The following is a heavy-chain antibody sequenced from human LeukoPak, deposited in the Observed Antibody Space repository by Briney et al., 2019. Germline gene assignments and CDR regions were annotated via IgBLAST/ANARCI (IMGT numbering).Heavy chain of an antibody. CDR1: GFAFSSYA. V-gene: IGHV3-23*01. CDR3: AREYYYDSSGYYYA. Sequence: GSLRLSCVASGFAFSSYAMSWVRQAPGKGLEWVSAISGSGGSTYYADSVKGRLTTSRDNSKNTLYLQMNSLRAEDTAVYYCAREYYYDSSGYYYAWGQGTLVTVSS. D-gene: IGHD3-22*01. CDR2: ISGSGGST. J-gene: IGHJ5*02.